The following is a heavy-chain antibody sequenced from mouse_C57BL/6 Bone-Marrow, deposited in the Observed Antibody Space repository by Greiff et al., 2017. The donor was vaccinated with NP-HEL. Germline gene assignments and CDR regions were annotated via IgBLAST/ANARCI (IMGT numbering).Heavy chain of an antibody. CDR2: ISSGGSYT. V-gene: IGHV5-6*02. Sequence: EVKVVESGGDLVKPGGSLKLSCAASGFTFSSYGMSWVRQTPDKRLEWVATISSGGSYTYYPDSVKGRFTISRDNAKNTLYLQRSSLKSEDTAMYYCARRDWQYFDYWGQGTTLTVSS. J-gene: IGHJ2*01. D-gene: IGHD4-1*01. CDR1: GFTFSSYG. CDR3: ARRDWQYFDY.